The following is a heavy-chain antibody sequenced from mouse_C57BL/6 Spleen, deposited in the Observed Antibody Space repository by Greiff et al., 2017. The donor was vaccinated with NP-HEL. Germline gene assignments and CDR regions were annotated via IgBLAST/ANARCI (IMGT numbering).Heavy chain of an antibody. CDR1: GYTFTGYW. V-gene: IGHV1-9*01. CDR3: ASDYYGSRGGFDY. D-gene: IGHD1-1*01. CDR2: ILPGSGGT. Sequence: QVQLQQSGAELMKPGASVKLSCKATGYTFTGYWIEWVKQRPGHGLEWIGEILPGSGGTNYNEKFKGKATFTADTSSNTAYMQLSSLTTEDSAIYYCASDYYGSRGGFDYWGQGTTLTVSS. J-gene: IGHJ2*01.